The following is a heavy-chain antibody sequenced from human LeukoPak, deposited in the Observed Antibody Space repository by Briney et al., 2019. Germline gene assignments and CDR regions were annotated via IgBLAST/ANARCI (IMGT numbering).Heavy chain of an antibody. J-gene: IGHJ4*02. V-gene: IGHV3-7*01. CDR1: GFTFSSYW. CDR3: AREPFGDYVWGSYRYADY. D-gene: IGHD3-16*02. CDR2: IKQDGTEK. Sequence: GGSLRLSCAVPGFTFSSYWMCWVRQAPGKGLEWVANIKQDGTEKYYVDSVKGRFTISRDNAKYSLYLQMNSLRAEDTAVYYCAREPFGDYVWGSYRYADYWGQGTLVTVSS.